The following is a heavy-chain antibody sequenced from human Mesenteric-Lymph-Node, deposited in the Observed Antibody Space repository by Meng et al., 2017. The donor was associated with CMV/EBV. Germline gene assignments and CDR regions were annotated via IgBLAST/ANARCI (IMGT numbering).Heavy chain of an antibody. CDR2: HIPVVSIT. J-gene: IGHJ6*02. CDR3: ARERNNYGMDV. V-gene: IGHV1-69*10. CDR1: GGTFRNYA. Sequence: SVKVSCKASGGTFRNYAISWVRQAPGQGPEWMGGHIPVVSITTYAPKFQGRVTITADISTTTAYMELSSLRSEDTAVYYCARERNNYGMDVWGQGTTVTVSS.